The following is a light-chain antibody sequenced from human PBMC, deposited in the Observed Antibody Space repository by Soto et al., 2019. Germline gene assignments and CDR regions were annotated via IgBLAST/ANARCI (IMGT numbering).Light chain of an antibody. CDR2: AAS. Sequence: AIRMTQSPSSLSASTGDRVTITCRASQGISSYLAWYQQKPGKAPKLLIYAASTLQSAVPSRFSGSGSGTDFTLTISCLQSEDFATYYCQQYYSYPPWTFGQGTKVEIK. J-gene: IGKJ1*01. V-gene: IGKV1-8*01. CDR1: QGISSY. CDR3: QQYYSYPPWT.